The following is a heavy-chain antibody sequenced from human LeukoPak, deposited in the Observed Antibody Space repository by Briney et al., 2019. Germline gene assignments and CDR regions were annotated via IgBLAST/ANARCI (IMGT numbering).Heavy chain of an antibody. CDR3: ARILRYYYDSSGYYLGYFDY. V-gene: IGHV4-31*02. CDR2: IYYSGST. J-gene: IGHJ4*02. Sequence: PSETLSLTCIVSDGSISSDSFYWSWIRQHPGKGLEWIGYIYYSGSTYYNPSLKSRVTISVDTSKNQFSLKLSSVTAADTAVYYCARILRYYYDSSGYYLGYFDYWGQGTLVTVSS. CDR1: DGSISSDSFY. D-gene: IGHD3-22*01.